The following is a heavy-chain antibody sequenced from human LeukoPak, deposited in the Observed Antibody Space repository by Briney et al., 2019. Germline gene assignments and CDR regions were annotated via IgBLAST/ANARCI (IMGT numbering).Heavy chain of an antibody. V-gene: IGHV4-34*01. CDR1: GGSFSGYY. CDR2: INHSGST. D-gene: IGHD6-13*01. CDR3: ARGRGIAAKAARKKGGYYMDV. Sequence: SETLSLTCAVDGGSFSGYYWSWIRQPPGKGLEWIGEINHSGSTNYNPSLKSRVTISVDTSKNQFSLKLSSVTAADTAVYYCARGRGIAAKAARKKGGYYMDVWGKGTTVTVSS. J-gene: IGHJ6*03.